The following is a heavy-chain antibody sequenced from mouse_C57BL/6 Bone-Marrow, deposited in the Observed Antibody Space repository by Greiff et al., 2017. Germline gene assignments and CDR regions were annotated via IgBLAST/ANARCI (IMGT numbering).Heavy chain of an antibody. CDR3: AREDSNSSLYFDY. D-gene: IGHD2-5*01. Sequence: VQLQQPGAELVKPGASVKLSCKASGYTFTSYWMPWVKQRPGQGLEWIGRIHPNSGSTNYNEKFKSKATLTVDKSSSTAYMQLSSLTSEDSAVYYCAREDSNSSLYFDYRGNGTTLTVAS. CDR2: IHPNSGST. V-gene: IGHV1-64*01. CDR1: GYTFTSYW. J-gene: IGHJ2*01.